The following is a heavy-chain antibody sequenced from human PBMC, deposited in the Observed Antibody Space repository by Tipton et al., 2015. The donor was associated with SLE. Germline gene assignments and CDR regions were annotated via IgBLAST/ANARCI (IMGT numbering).Heavy chain of an antibody. Sequence: TLSLTCTVSGGSISSYYWSWIRQPPGKGLEWIGYIYYSGSTYYNPSLKSRVTISVDTSKNQFSLKLSSVTAADTAVYYCAREPWGWNYSHYMDVWGKGTTVTVSS. D-gene: IGHD1-7*01. CDR1: GGSISSYY. J-gene: IGHJ6*03. CDR3: AREPWGWNYSHYMDV. CDR2: IYYSGST. V-gene: IGHV4-30-4*01.